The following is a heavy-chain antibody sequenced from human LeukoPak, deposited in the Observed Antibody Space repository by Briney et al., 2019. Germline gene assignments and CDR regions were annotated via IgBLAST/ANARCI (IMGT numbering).Heavy chain of an antibody. CDR1: GYTFTSYD. D-gene: IGHD3-10*01. J-gene: IGHJ4*02. Sequence: GASVKVSCKASGYTFTSYDINWVRQATGQGLEWMGWMNPNSGNTGYAQKFQGRVTMTRNTSISTAYMELSSLRSEDTAVYYCARTPVRGFLSKKYYFDYWGQGTLVTVSS. V-gene: IGHV1-8*01. CDR3: ARTPVRGFLSKKYYFDY. CDR2: MNPNSGNT.